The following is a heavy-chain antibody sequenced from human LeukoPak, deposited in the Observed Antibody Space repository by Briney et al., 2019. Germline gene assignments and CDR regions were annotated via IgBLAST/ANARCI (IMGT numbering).Heavy chain of an antibody. D-gene: IGHD4-17*01. V-gene: IGHV3-48*02. J-gene: IGHJ4*02. Sequence: GGSLRLSCVASGFTFGRYSMNWVRQAPGEGLEWLSFISSGSGTVHYADSVEGRFTISRDTAKNSLFLQMNSLRDEDTAVYYCALLSSPTTTVTTHYWGQGTLVTVSS. CDR2: ISSGSGTV. CDR3: ALLSSPTTTVTTHY. CDR1: GFTFGRYS.